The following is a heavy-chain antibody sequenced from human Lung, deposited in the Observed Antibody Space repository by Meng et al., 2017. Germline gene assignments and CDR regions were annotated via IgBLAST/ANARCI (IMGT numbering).Heavy chain of an antibody. CDR2: LIAVFDKT. Sequence: QVQLVQSGAEVKKPGSSVKVACKTSGGSFSTHTFSWVRQAPGQGLEWMGGLIAVFDKTKAAPRFQDRVTFIADESTSTAYMELSSLTFDDTAVYFCARGRRNEPLFDYWGQGTLVTVSS. V-gene: IGHV1-69*13. CDR1: GGSFSTHT. D-gene: IGHD2-8*01. CDR3: ARGRRNEPLFDY. J-gene: IGHJ4*02.